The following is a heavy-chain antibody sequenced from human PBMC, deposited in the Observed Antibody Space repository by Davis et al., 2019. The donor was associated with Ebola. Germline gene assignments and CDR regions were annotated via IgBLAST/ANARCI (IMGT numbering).Heavy chain of an antibody. D-gene: IGHD3-3*01. CDR3: ARDLRGFGRY. V-gene: IGHV3-9*01. CDR2: ISWNSGSI. CDR1: GFTFDDYA. J-gene: IGHJ4*02. Sequence: GGSLRLSCAASGFTFDDYAMHWVRQAPGKGLEWVSGISWNSGSIGYADSVKGRFTISRDNAKNSLYLQMNSLRAEDTALYYCARDLRGFGRYWGQGTLVTVSS.